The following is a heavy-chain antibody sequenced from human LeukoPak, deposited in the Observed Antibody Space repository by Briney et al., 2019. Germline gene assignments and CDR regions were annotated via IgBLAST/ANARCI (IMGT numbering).Heavy chain of an antibody. V-gene: IGHV3-66*01. Sequence: GGSLRLSCAASGFTVSSNYMSWVRQAPGKGLEWVSVIYSGGSTYYADSVKGRFTISRDNSKNTLYLQMNSLRAEDTAVYYCARDNPGGYGSGSYYDYWGQGTLVTVSS. CDR3: ARDNPGGYGSGSYYDY. J-gene: IGHJ4*02. D-gene: IGHD3-10*01. CDR1: GFTVSSNY. CDR2: IYSGGST.